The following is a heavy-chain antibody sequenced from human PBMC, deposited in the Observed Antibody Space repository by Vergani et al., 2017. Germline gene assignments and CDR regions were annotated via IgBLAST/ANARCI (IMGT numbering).Heavy chain of an antibody. CDR2: IIPIFGTA. CDR1: GGTFSSYA. CDR3: ARDQFNYYDSSGYRYFDY. Sequence: QVQLVQSGAEVKKPGSSVKVSCKASGGTFSSYAISWVRQAPGQGLEWMGRIIPIFGTANYAQKFQGRVTITADESTSTAYMELSSLRSEDTAVYYCARDQFNYYDSSGYRYFDYSGQGTLVTVSS. J-gene: IGHJ4*02. V-gene: IGHV1-69*13. D-gene: IGHD3-22*01.